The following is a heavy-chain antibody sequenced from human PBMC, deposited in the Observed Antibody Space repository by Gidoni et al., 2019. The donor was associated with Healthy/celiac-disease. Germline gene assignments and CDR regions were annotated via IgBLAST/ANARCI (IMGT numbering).Heavy chain of an antibody. J-gene: IGHJ4*02. CDR1: GGSISSGSYY. Sequence: QVQLQESGPGLVKPSQTLSLTCNVSGGSISSGSYYWSWIRQPAGKGLEWIGRIYTSGRTNYNPSLKSRVTISVDTSKNQFSLKLSSVTAADTAVYYCARDRVGSSHFDYWGQGTLVTVSS. CDR2: IYTSGRT. V-gene: IGHV4-61*02. D-gene: IGHD6-6*01. CDR3: ARDRVGSSHFDY.